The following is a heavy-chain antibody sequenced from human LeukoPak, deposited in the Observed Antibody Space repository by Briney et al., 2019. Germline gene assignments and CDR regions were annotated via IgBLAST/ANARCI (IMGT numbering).Heavy chain of an antibody. CDR3: AKDRSSYCGGDCGAFDI. CDR1: GFTFSKYA. D-gene: IGHD2-21*02. V-gene: IGHV3-23*01. Sequence: GGSLRLSCAASGFTFSKYAMSWVRQVPGKGLEWVSSIGDSGSSTYYADSVKGRFIISRDNSKNTLYLQMNSLRAEDTAVYYCAKDRSSYCGGDCGAFDIWGQGTMVTVSS. J-gene: IGHJ3*02. CDR2: IGDSGSST.